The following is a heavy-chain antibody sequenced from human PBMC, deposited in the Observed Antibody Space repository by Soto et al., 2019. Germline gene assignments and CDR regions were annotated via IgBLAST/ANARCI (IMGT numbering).Heavy chain of an antibody. CDR1: GGSISSSNW. Sequence: SETLSLTCAVSGGSISSSNWWSWVRQPPGKGLEWIGEIYHSGSTNYNPSLKSRVTISVDKSKNQFSLKLSSVTAADTAVYYCARNTPIAVACFFYYGTAAWGHYTTVTDSS. J-gene: IGHJ6*02. V-gene: IGHV4-4*02. CDR3: ARNTPIAVACFFYYGTAA. CDR2: IYHSGST. D-gene: IGHD6-19*01.